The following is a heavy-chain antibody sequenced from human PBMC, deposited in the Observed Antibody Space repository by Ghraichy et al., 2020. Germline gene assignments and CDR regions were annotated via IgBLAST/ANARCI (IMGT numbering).Heavy chain of an antibody. CDR2: ISSSISYI. Sequence: GESLNISCAASGFTFSSYSMNWVRQAPGKGLEWVSSISSSISYIYYADSVKGRFIISRDNAKNSLYLQMNSLRAEDTAVYYCARDGAILEWLLSSYYYYGMDVWGQGTTVTVSS. J-gene: IGHJ6*02. V-gene: IGHV3-21*01. CDR1: GFTFSSYS. D-gene: IGHD3-3*02. CDR3: ARDGAILEWLLSSYYYYGMDV.